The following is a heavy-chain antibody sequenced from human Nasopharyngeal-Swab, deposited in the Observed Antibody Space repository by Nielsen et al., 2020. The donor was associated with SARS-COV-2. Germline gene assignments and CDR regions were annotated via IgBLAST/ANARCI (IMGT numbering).Heavy chain of an antibody. D-gene: IGHD5-12*01. Sequence: GESLTISCKGSGYSFTSYCIGWVRQMPGRGLEWMGIIHPVDSDTRDSPSFQGQVTISDDMSISTAFLQWSSLKASDTAMYYRARGVGGYDPYYFDYWGQGTLVTVSS. CDR2: IHPVDSDT. CDR1: GYSFTSYC. J-gene: IGHJ4*02. V-gene: IGHV5-51*01. CDR3: ARGVGGYDPYYFDY.